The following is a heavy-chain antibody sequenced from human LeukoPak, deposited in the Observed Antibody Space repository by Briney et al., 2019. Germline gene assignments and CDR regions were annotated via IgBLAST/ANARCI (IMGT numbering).Heavy chain of an antibody. CDR1: GFTFSTNA. J-gene: IGHJ4*02. D-gene: IGHD2-15*01. V-gene: IGHV3-23*01. CDR3: ARIITAAGSDY. Sequence: GGSLRLSCAASGFTFSTNAMSWVRQAPGKGLEWVSSISADGAGRYYADSVKGRFIISRDNSRNTLYMQMISLRAEDTAVYYCARIITAAGSDYWGQGTLVTVSS. CDR2: ISADGAGR.